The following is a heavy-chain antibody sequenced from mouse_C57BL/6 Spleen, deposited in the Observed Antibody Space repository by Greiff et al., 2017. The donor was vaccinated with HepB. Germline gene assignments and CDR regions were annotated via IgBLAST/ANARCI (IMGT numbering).Heavy chain of an antibody. CDR3: ERAAQAKGDYAMDY. J-gene: IGHJ4*01. V-gene: IGHV1-52*01. D-gene: IGHD3-2*02. CDR1: GYTFTSYW. CDR2: IDPSDSET. Sequence: QVQLQQPGAELVRPGSSVKLSCKASGYTFTSYWMHWVKQRPIQGLEWIGNIDPSDSETHYNQKFKDKATLTVDKSSSTAYMQLSSLTSEDSAVYYCERAAQAKGDYAMDYWGQGTSVTVSS.